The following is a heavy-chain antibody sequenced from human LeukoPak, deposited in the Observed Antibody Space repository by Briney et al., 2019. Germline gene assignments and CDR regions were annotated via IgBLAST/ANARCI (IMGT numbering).Heavy chain of an antibody. J-gene: IGHJ5*02. CDR2: IYSGGTT. CDR3: ARGVTPDWFDP. CDR1: GFTVSSNY. V-gene: IGHV3-66*01. Sequence: GGSPRLSCAASGFTVSSNYMSWVRQAPGKGLEWVSVIYSGGTTYYADSVKGRFTISRDNSKNTLYLQMNRLRAEDTAVYYCARGVTPDWFDPWGQGTPVTVSS. D-gene: IGHD2-21*02.